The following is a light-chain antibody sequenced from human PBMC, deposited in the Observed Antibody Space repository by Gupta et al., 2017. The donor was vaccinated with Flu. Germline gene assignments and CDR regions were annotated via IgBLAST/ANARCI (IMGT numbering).Light chain of an antibody. J-gene: IGKJ4*01. CDR1: QSVFAY. V-gene: IGKV3-11*01. CDR2: DAS. Sequence: EIVLTQSPATLSLSPGDRATLSCRASQSVFAYLAWYQHKPGQAPRLLIYDASTRAPGVPARFSGSGYGTEFTLSISSREPEDFAVYYCHQPSSWPPITFGRGTKVDI. CDR3: HQPSSWPPIT.